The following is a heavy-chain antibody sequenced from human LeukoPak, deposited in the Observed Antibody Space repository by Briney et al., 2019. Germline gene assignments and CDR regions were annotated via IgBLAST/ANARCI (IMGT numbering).Heavy chain of an antibody. CDR1: GGSISSSSYY. V-gene: IGHV4-39*07. CDR2: IYYSGST. Sequence: SETLSLTCTVSGGSISSSSYYWGWIRQPPGKGLEWIGSIYYSGSTYYNPSLKSRVTISVDTSKNQFSLKLSSVTAADTAVYYCARDLVSEFDYWGQGTLVTVSS. J-gene: IGHJ4*02. D-gene: IGHD6-6*01. CDR3: ARDLVSEFDY.